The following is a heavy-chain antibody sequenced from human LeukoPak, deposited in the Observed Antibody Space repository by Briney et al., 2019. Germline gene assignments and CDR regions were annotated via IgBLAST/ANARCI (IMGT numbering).Heavy chain of an antibody. CDR1: GGSISSYY. CDR2: IYYSGST. J-gene: IGHJ4*02. D-gene: IGHD5-18*01. Sequence: LETLSLTCTVSGGSISSYYWSWIRQPPGKGLEWIGYIYYSGSTNYNPSLKSRVTISVDTSKNQFSLKLSPVTAADTAVYYCARGRSSRGYXGGDLXYWGQGTLVTVXS. V-gene: IGHV4-59*01. CDR3: ARGRSSRGYXGGDLXY.